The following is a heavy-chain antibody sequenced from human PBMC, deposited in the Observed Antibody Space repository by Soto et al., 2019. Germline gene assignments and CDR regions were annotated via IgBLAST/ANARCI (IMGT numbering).Heavy chain of an antibody. CDR3: ARHDFWSGYSDY. Sequence: GASVKVSCKTSGYTFTSYGITWVRQAPGQGLEWMGWISAYNDNINYAQKLQGRVTMTTDTSTSTAYMELRSLRSYDTAVFYCARHDFWSGYSDYWGQGTLVTVS. V-gene: IGHV1-18*01. CDR2: ISAYNDNI. J-gene: IGHJ4*02. D-gene: IGHD3-3*01. CDR1: GYTFTSYG.